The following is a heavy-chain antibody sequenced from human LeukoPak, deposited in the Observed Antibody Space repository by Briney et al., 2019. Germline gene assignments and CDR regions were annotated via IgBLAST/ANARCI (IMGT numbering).Heavy chain of an antibody. V-gene: IGHV3-66*01. CDR3: ARDRTGTRPYYYYGMDV. CDR2: IYSGGST. CDR1: GFSLSGYW. D-gene: IGHD1-1*01. Sequence: GGSLRLSCAASGFSLSGYWMHWVRQAPGKGLEWVSVIYSGGSTYYADSVKGRFTISRDNSKNTLYLQMNSLRAEDTAVYYCARDRTGTRPYYYYGMDVWGQGTTVTVSS. J-gene: IGHJ6*02.